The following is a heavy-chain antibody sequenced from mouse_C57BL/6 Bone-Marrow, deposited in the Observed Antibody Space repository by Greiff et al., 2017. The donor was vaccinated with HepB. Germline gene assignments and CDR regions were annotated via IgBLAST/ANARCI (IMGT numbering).Heavy chain of an antibody. J-gene: IGHJ2*01. V-gene: IGHV5-4*01. CDR3: AREGPLTGVFDY. Sequence: DVMLVESGGGLVKPGGSLKLSCAASGFTFSSYAMSWVRRTPEKRLEWVATISDGGSYTYYPDNVKGRFTISRDNAKNNLYLQMSHLKSEVTAMYYCAREGPLTGVFDYWGQGTTLTVSS. CDR2: ISDGGSYT. CDR1: GFTFSSYA. D-gene: IGHD4-1*01.